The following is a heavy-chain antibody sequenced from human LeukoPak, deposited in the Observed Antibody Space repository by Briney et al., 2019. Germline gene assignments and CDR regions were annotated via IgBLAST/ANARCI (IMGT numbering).Heavy chain of an antibody. CDR3: AREGFSRDAFDI. V-gene: IGHV4-61*02. Sequence: SETVSLTCTVSGGSISSGSYYWSWIRQPAGKGLEWIGRIYTSGSTNYNPSLKSRVTISVDTSKNQFSLKLSSVTAAATAVYYCAREGFSRDAFDIWGQGTMVSVSS. J-gene: IGHJ3*02. D-gene: IGHD3-3*01. CDR2: IYTSGST. CDR1: GGSISSGSYY.